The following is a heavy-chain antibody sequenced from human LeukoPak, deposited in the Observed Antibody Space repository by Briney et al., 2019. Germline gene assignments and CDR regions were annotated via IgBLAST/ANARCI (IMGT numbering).Heavy chain of an antibody. CDR3: ARDDDSSGYLVNY. CDR1: GYSISSGYY. Sequence: SETLSLTCTVSGYSISSGYYWGWIRQPPGKGLEWIGSIYHSGSTYYNPSLKSRVTISVDTSKNQFSLKLSSVTAADTAVYYCARDDDSSGYLVNYWGQGTLVTVSS. CDR2: IYHSGST. D-gene: IGHD3-22*01. V-gene: IGHV4-38-2*02. J-gene: IGHJ4*02.